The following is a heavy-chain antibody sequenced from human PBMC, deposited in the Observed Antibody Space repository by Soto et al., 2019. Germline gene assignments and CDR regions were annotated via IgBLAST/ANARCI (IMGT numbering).Heavy chain of an antibody. V-gene: IGHV1-2*02. CDR3: ATTSGHYSSAWQRLDV. CDR1: GYTFTAYH. J-gene: IGHJ6*02. Sequence: QMQLVQSGAEVKKPGASVKVSCKASGYTFTAYHVHWVRQAPGQGLEWMAWINPYNGATNYAQRFQDRVTLTSDTSISTAYMEINKLTSDDAAVYYCATTSGHYSSAWQRLDVWGRGTTVTVSS. CDR2: INPYNGAT. D-gene: IGHD6-19*01.